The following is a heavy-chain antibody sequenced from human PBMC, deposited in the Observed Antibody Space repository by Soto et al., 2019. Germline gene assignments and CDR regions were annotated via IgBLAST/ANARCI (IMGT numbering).Heavy chain of an antibody. CDR1: GYTFTSYG. D-gene: IGHD1-26*01. Sequence: QVQLVQSGAEVKKPGASVKVSCKASGYTFTSYGISWVRQAPGQGLEWMGWISAYNGNTNYAQKLQGRVTMTTDTSTSTAYRERRSLRSDDTAVYCCARDWGHIVGATRGDYWGQGTLVTVSS. CDR3: ARDWGHIVGATRGDY. J-gene: IGHJ4*02. CDR2: ISAYNGNT. V-gene: IGHV1-18*01.